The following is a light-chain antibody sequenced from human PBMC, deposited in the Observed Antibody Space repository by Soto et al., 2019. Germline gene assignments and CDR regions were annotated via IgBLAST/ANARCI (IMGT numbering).Light chain of an antibody. CDR3: QQRSNWPSIT. Sequence: EIVLTQSPATLSLSPGERATLSCRASQSVSSSLGWYQQKPGQAPRLLIYGASSRATGIPVRFSGSGSGTDFPLTISSLEAEDCAVYYCQQRSNWPSITFGPGTKVDIK. CDR1: QSVSSS. J-gene: IGKJ3*01. V-gene: IGKV3-11*01. CDR2: GAS.